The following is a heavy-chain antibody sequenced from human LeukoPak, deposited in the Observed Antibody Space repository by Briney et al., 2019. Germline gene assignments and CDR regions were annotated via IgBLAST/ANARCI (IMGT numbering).Heavy chain of an antibody. CDR3: ARDDCGDTCYPGGY. D-gene: IGHD2-2*01. CDR2: INAGDGDT. CDR1: GYTFTNYV. J-gene: IGHJ4*02. V-gene: IGHV1-3*01. Sequence: ASVKVSCKASGYTFTNYVVHWVRQAPGQRPEWMGWINAGDGDTKYSQNFQGRVTITRDTSASTAYMELSSLTSEDTALYYCARDDCGDTCYPGGYWGQGTLVTVSS.